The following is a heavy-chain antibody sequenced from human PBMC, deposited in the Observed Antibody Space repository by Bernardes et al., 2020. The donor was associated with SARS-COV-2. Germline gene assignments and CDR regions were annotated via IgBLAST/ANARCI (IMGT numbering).Heavy chain of an antibody. CDR3: ARDRYYYGSGSRGWFDP. Sequence: ESLKISCKGSGYSFTSYWISWVRQMPGKGLEWMGRIDPSDSYTNYSPSFQGHVTISADKSISTAYLQWSSLKASDTAMYYCARDRYYYGSGSRGWFDPWGQGTLVTVSS. CDR2: IDPSDSYT. V-gene: IGHV5-10-1*01. J-gene: IGHJ5*02. CDR1: GYSFTSYW. D-gene: IGHD3-10*01.